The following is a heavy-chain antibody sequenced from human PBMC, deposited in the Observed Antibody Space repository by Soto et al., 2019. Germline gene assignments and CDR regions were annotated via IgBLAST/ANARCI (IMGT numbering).Heavy chain of an antibody. CDR1: GDSMSGFY. Sequence: SETLSLTCTVSGDSMSGFYWSWIRQTPGKGLEWIGYINYVGRTSYYSPSLQSRVTISLVSSKNQFSLILSSVTAADTAVYFCARFRRNYFDYWGQGTQVTVSS. J-gene: IGHJ4*02. V-gene: IGHV4-59*01. CDR3: ARFRRNYFDY. D-gene: IGHD3-10*01. CDR2: INYVGRTS.